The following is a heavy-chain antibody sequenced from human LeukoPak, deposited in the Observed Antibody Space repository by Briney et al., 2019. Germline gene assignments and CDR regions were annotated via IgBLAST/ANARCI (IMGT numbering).Heavy chain of an antibody. CDR1: GFTFSSYG. D-gene: IGHD3-10*01. V-gene: IGHV3-30*02. CDR3: ANQGPGWDGSGPFDY. Sequence: PGGSLRLSCAASGFTFSSYGMHWVRQAPGKGLEWVAFMRYDGSNKYYADSVKGRFTISRDNSKNTLYLQMNSLRAEDTAVYYCANQGPGWDGSGPFDYWGQGTPVTVSS. J-gene: IGHJ4*02. CDR2: MRYDGSNK.